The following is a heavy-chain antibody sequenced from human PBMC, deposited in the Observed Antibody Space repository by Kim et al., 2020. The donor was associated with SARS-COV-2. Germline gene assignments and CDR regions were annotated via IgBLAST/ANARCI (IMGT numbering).Heavy chain of an antibody. D-gene: IGHD3-10*01. Sequence: SETLSLTCAVSGGSISSSNWWSWVRQPPGKGLEWIGEIYHSGSTNYNPSLKSRVTISVDKSKNQFSLKLSSVTAADTAVYYCARAGDYYYGSGSYYGMDVWGQGTTVTVSS. J-gene: IGHJ6*02. CDR2: IYHSGST. CDR1: GGSISSSNW. V-gene: IGHV4-4*02. CDR3: ARAGDYYYGSGSYYGMDV.